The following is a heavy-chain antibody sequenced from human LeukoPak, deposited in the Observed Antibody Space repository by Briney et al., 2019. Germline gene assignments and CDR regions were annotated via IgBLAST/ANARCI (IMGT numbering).Heavy chain of an antibody. V-gene: IGHV4-38-2*01. CDR2: IYHTGSS. D-gene: IGHD2-15*01. CDR3: ARGGIVVAVYFDF. CDR1: GYPISNDYY. Sequence: PSETLSLTCDVSGYPISNDYYWGLIRPPPGKGLELIGSIYHTGSSYYNPSLKSRVAISVDTSKNELFLKMRSVTAADTAVYCCARGGIVVAVYFDFWGRGTLVTVSS. J-gene: IGHJ4*02.